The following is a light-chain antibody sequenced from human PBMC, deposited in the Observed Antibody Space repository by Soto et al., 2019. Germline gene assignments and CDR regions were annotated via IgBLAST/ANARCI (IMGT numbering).Light chain of an antibody. CDR1: SSDIGGYNY. V-gene: IGLV2-14*01. CDR3: CSYTIISTPFV. Sequence: QSVLTQPASVSGSPGQSITISCTGTSSDIGGYNYVSWYQQHPGKAPKLVISEVTNRPSGVSNRFSGSKSGNTASLTISGLQTEDEADYYCCSYTIISTPFVFGTGTKVTVL. J-gene: IGLJ1*01. CDR2: EVT.